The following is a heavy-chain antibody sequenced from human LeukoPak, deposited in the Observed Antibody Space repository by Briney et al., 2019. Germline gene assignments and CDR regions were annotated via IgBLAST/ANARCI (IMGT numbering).Heavy chain of an antibody. CDR1: GDSVSSNSAA. Sequence: SQTLSLTCAISGDSVSSNSAAWNWIRQSPSRGLEWLGRTYYRSKWYNDYAVSVKSRITINPDTSKNQFSLQLNSVTPEDTAVYYCAREAGRSGLLGGNYYYMDVWGKGTTVTVSS. J-gene: IGHJ6*03. CDR2: TYYRSKWYN. V-gene: IGHV6-1*01. D-gene: IGHD1-26*01. CDR3: AREAGRSGLLGGNYYYMDV.